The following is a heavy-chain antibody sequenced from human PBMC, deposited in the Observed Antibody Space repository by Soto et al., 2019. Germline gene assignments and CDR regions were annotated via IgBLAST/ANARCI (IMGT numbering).Heavy chain of an antibody. V-gene: IGHV3-48*03. CDR1: GFIFSEYE. J-gene: IGHJ6*02. Sequence: PGGSLRLSCEVSGFIFSEYEFNWVRQAPGNGLEWVSYIGTNGRDIYDADSVKCRFTISRDDDKGKLYLAMNSLRAQDTAVYYCVSAPGPMYSAMDAWGQGTMVTVSS. CDR3: VSAPGPMYSAMDA. CDR2: IGTNGRDI. D-gene: IGHD2-21*01.